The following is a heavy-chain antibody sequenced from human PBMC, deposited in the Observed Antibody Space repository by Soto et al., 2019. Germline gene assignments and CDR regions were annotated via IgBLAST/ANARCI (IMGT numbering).Heavy chain of an antibody. D-gene: IGHD6-13*01. Sequence: ASVKVSCKASGGTFSSYGISWVRQAPGQGLEWMGWISAYNGNTNYAQKLQGRVTMTTDTSTSTAYMELRSLRSDDTAVYYCARARQPIAAPVYWGQGTLVTVSS. CDR1: GGTFSSYG. CDR3: ARARQPIAAPVY. V-gene: IGHV1-18*01. CDR2: ISAYNGNT. J-gene: IGHJ4*02.